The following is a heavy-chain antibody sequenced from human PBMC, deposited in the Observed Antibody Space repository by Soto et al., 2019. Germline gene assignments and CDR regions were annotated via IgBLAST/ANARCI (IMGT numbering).Heavy chain of an antibody. Sequence: PGGSLRLSCAASGFTFSSYWMHWVRQAPGKGLVWVSRINSDGSSTSYADSVKGRFTISRDNAKNTLYLQMNSLRAEDTAAYYCARDPQWLAPDYWGQGTLVTVSS. CDR2: INSDGSST. CDR1: GFTFSSYW. J-gene: IGHJ4*02. V-gene: IGHV3-74*01. CDR3: ARDPQWLAPDY. D-gene: IGHD6-19*01.